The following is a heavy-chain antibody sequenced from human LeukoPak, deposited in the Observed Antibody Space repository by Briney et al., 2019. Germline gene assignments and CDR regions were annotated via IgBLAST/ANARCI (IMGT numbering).Heavy chain of an antibody. CDR2: IRYDGGNK. Sequence: GGSLRLSCAASGFTFSNYGIHWVRQAPGKGLEWVAFIRYDGGNKYYADSVKGRFTISRDNSKNTLYLQMNSLRAEDTAVYYCAKWGTMVRGVIKGYYYYMDVWGKGTTVTVSS. D-gene: IGHD3-10*01. J-gene: IGHJ6*03. CDR1: GFTFSNYG. V-gene: IGHV3-30*02. CDR3: AKWGTMVRGVIKGYYYYMDV.